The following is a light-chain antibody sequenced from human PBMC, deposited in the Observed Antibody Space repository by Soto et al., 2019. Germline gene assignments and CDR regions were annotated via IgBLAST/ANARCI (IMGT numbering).Light chain of an antibody. V-gene: IGLV2-23*02. CDR2: EVN. J-gene: IGLJ3*02. Sequence: QSALTQPAPVSGSPGQSITISCTGTSSNIGGYNLVSWYQQHPGKAPKLMIFEVNKRPSGVSNRFSGSKSGNTASLTISGLQAEDEADYYCCSYAGSTTLVFGGGTKLTVL. CDR3: CSYAGSTTLV. CDR1: SSNIGGYNL.